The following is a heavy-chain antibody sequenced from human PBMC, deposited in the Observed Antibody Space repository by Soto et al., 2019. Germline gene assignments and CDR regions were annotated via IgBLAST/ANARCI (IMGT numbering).Heavy chain of an antibody. CDR3: ARGLMAASGYNRFDP. J-gene: IGHJ5*02. Sequence: SETLSLTCAVSGGSISSGGYSWSWIRQPPGKGLEWIGYIYHSGSTYYNPSLKSRVTISVDRSKNQFSLKLSSVTAADTAVYYCARGLMAASGYNRFDPWGQGTLVTVSS. CDR2: IYHSGST. V-gene: IGHV4-30-2*01. CDR1: GGSISSGGYS. D-gene: IGHD6-6*01.